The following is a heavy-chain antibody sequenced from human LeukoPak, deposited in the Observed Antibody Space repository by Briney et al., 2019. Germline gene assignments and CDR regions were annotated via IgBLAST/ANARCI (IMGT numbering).Heavy chain of an antibody. CDR1: GGSISSYY. CDR3: ARSKIGEPFDY. Sequence: PSETLSLTCTVSGGSISSYYWSWIRQSPEKGLEWIGYIYNSGSTKYNPSLKSRVTISIDTSKSQFSLKVNSVTTADTAVYYCARSKIGEPFDYWGQGTLVTVSS. V-gene: IGHV4-59*01. CDR2: IYNSGST. J-gene: IGHJ4*02. D-gene: IGHD1-14*01.